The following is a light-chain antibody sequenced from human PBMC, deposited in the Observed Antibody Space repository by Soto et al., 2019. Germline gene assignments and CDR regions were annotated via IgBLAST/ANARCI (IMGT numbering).Light chain of an antibody. V-gene: IGLV2-11*01. CDR3: SSYTSSSTLYV. CDR1: SNDVGGYDY. Sequence: QSVLTQPRSVSGSPGQSVTISCTGTSNDVGGYDYVSWYQQHPGKAPKLIIYDVSKRPSGVPDRFSGSKSGNTASLTISGLQAEDEADYYCSSYTSSSTLYVFGTGTKVTVL. J-gene: IGLJ1*01. CDR2: DVS.